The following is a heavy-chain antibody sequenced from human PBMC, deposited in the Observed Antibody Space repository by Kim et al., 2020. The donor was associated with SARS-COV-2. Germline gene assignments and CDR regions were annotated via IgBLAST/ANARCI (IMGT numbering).Heavy chain of an antibody. CDR1: GFTLSDYH. D-gene: IGHD3-10*01. CDR2: LSRSSSDL. J-gene: IGHJ4*02. Sequence: GGSLRLSCVASGFTLSDYHMAWIRQAPGKGLDWVAFLSRSSSDLNYADSVKGRFTISRDDSSNSLFLQMNSLRVEDTAVYYCARGGELWFGDLYNYWGQGALVTVSS. V-gene: IGHV3-11*06. CDR3: ARGGELWFGDLYNY.